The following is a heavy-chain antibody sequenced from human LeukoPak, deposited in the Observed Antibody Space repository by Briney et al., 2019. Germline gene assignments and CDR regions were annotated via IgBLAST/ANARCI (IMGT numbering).Heavy chain of an antibody. CDR3: AKGSYYDSSGSFYFDY. V-gene: IGHV3-23*01. Sequence: GGSLRLSCVASGFTFTDYFMSWVRQAPGKGLEWVSGISGSGDNTYYADSVKGRFTISRDNSKNMLYVQVNSLGTEDTAAYYCAKGSYYDSSGSFYFDYWGQGTLVTVSS. J-gene: IGHJ4*02. CDR2: ISGSGDNT. CDR1: GFTFTDYF. D-gene: IGHD3-22*01.